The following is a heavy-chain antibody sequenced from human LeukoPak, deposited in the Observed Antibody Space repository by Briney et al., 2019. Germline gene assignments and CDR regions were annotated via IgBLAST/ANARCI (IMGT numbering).Heavy chain of an antibody. J-gene: IGHJ5*02. Sequence: SVKVSCKASGGTFSSYAISWVRQAPGQGLEWMGRIIPILGIANYAQKFQGRVTITADKSTSTAYMELRSLRSDDTAVYYCAAPRFDPFDPWGQGTLVTVSS. CDR2: IIPILGIA. CDR3: AAPRFDPFDP. V-gene: IGHV1-69*04. D-gene: IGHD3-16*01. CDR1: GGTFSSYA.